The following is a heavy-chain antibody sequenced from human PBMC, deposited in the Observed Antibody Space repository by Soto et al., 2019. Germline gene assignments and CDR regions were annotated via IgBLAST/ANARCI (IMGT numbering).Heavy chain of an antibody. V-gene: IGHV3-23*01. J-gene: IGHJ6*02. D-gene: IGHD3-3*01. CDR2: ISGSGGST. Sequence: EVQLLESGGGLVQPGGSLRLSCAASGFTLSRYAMSWVRQAPGKGLEWVSAISGSGGSTYYADSVKGRFTISRDNSKNTLHLQVNSLRAEDTAVYYCAKGFTGVAPDGMDVWGQGTTVTVSS. CDR3: AKGFTGVAPDGMDV. CDR1: GFTLSRYA.